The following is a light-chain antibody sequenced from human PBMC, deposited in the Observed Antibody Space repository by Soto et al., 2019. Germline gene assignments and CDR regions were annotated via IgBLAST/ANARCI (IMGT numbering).Light chain of an antibody. J-gene: IGKJ4*01. CDR3: KQYDRSRLT. Sequence: PGERVTLSCRASQSVRSDYLAWHQQKPGQAHRLLIYGAYSRATGIQDRFSGSGSGTDFTLTIRRLEPEDFAVYYCKQYDRSRLTFGGGTKVDI. CDR2: GAY. V-gene: IGKV3-20*01. CDR1: QSVRSDY.